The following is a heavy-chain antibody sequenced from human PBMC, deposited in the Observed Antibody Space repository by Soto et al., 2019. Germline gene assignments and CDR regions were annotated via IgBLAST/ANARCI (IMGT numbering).Heavy chain of an antibody. D-gene: IGHD6-19*01. CDR2: ISAYNGNT. CDR3: ARERMVAVAGTRAFDI. J-gene: IGHJ3*02. CDR1: GYTFTSYG. Sequence: GASVKVSCKASGYTFTSYGISWVRQAPGQGLEWMGWISAYNGNTNYAQKLQGRVTMTTDTSTSTAYMELRSLRSDDTAVYYCARERMVAVAGTRAFDIWGQGTMVTVSS. V-gene: IGHV1-18*01.